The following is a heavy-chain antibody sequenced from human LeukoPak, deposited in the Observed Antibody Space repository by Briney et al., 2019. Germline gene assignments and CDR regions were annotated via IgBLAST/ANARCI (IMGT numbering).Heavy chain of an antibody. J-gene: IGHJ6*02. CDR1: GFTFSSYS. Sequence: GGSLRLSCAASGFTFSSYSMNWVRQAPGEGLEWVSYISSSSSTIYYADSVKGRFTISRDNAKNSLYLQMNSLRAEDTAVYYCARTAEYCSSTSCYIWGRYYYYGMDVWGQGTTVTVSS. V-gene: IGHV3-48*01. CDR3: ARTAEYCSSTSCYIWGRYYYYGMDV. CDR2: ISSSSSTI. D-gene: IGHD2-2*02.